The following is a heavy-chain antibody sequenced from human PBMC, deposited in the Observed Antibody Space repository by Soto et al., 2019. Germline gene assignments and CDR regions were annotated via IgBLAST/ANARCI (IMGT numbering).Heavy chain of an antibody. V-gene: IGHV4-34*01. CDR3: ARRTSMVRGVDTPYDAFDI. CDR2: INHSGST. CDR1: GGSFSGYY. J-gene: IGHJ3*02. Sequence: SETLSLTCAVYGGSFSGYYWSWIRQPPGKGLEWIGEINHSGSTNYNPSLKSRVTISVDTSKNQFSLKLSSVTAADTAVYYCARRTSMVRGVDTPYDAFDIWGQGTMVTVSS. D-gene: IGHD3-10*01.